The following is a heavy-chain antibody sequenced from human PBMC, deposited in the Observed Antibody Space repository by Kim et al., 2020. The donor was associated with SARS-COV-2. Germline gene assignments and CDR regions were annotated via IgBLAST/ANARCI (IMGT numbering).Heavy chain of an antibody. V-gene: IGHV3-48*03. D-gene: IGHD2-15*01. Sequence: GGSLRLSCAASGFTFSSYEMNWVRQAPGKGLEWISYISGSGTTTHYADSVKGRFTISRDNAKNSLYLQMNSLRAEDTAFYYCARDLCGGSCYLAQPLNYYNYGMDVWGQGTTVTVSS. J-gene: IGHJ6*02. CDR1: GFTFSSYE. CDR3: ARDLCGGSCYLAQPLNYYNYGMDV. CDR2: ISGSGTTT.